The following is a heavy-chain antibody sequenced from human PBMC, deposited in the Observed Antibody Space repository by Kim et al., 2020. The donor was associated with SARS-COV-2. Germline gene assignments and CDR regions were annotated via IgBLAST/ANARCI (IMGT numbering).Heavy chain of an antibody. Sequence: GGSLRLSCAASGFTFSNAWMSWVRQAPGKGLEWVGRIKSKTDGGTTDYAAPVKGRFTISRDDSKNTLYLQMNSLKTEDTAVYYCTTGFSEYYDILTGFRAFDIWGQGTMVTVSS. V-gene: IGHV3-15*01. CDR1: GFTFSNAW. D-gene: IGHD3-9*01. J-gene: IGHJ3*02. CDR3: TTGFSEYYDILTGFRAFDI. CDR2: IKSKTDGGTT.